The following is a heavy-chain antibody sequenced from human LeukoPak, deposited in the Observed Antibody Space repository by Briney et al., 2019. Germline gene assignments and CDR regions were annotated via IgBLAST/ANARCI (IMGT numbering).Heavy chain of an antibody. V-gene: IGHV1-69*06. J-gene: IGHJ5*02. D-gene: IGHD6-6*01. CDR3: ARSIAARPGWFDP. Sequence: SVKVSCKASGYTFTSYYMHWVRQAPGQGLEWMGGIIPIFGTANYAQKFQGRVTITADKSTSTAYMELSSLRSEDTAVYYCARSIAARPGWFDPWGQGTLVTVSS. CDR2: IIPIFGTA. CDR1: GYTFTSYY.